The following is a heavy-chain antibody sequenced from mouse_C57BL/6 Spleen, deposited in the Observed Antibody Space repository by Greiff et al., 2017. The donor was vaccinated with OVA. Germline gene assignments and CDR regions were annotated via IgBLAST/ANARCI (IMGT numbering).Heavy chain of an antibody. J-gene: IGHJ3*01. V-gene: IGHV1-9*01. CDR1: GYTFTGYW. CDR3: ASSLYYGSSYGFAY. Sequence: VKLQESGAELMKPGASVTLSCKATGYTFTGYWIEWVKQRPGHGLEWIGEILPGSGSTNYNEKFKGKATFTADTSSNTAYMQLSSLTTEDSAIYYCASSLYYGSSYGFAYWGQGTLVTVSA. D-gene: IGHD1-1*01. CDR2: ILPGSGST.